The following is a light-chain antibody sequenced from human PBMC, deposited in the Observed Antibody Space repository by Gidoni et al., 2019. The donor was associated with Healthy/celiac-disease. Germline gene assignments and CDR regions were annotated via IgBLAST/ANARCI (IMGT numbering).Light chain of an antibody. CDR3: QQYNNWPPWT. CDR1: QSVSSN. CDR2: GAS. V-gene: IGKV3-15*01. Sequence: EIAMTQPPATLSVSPGERATLSCRASQSVSSNFAWYQQKPGQAPRLLIYGASTRATVIPARFSGSGSGTEFTLTISSLQSEDFAVYYCQQYNNWPPWTFGQGTKVEIK. J-gene: IGKJ1*01.